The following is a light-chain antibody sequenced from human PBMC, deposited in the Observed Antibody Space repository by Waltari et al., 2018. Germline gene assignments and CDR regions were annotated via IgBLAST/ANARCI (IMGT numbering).Light chain of an antibody. CDR3: GTWDDSLNSMV. Sequence: QSVLTQPPPVSSAPGQNATISRAGGNSNIGDIYVPWYRQFPRTAPRLLMHPNNRRPSDTPDRFSASKSGTSATLGITGLQTGDEADYYCGTWDDSLNSMVFGGGTKLTVL. CDR2: PNN. CDR1: NSNIGDIY. J-gene: IGLJ3*02. V-gene: IGLV1-51*01.